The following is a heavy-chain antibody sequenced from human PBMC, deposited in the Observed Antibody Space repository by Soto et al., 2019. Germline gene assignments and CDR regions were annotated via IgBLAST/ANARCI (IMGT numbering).Heavy chain of an antibody. Sequence: SVKVSCKASGGTFSSYTISWVRQAPGQGLEWMGRIIPILGITNYAQKNQGRITITTDKSTSTTYMELSSLRSEDTAVYYCASGLGYYGMDVWGQGTTVTVSS. CDR3: ASGLGYYGMDV. V-gene: IGHV1-69*02. CDR2: IIPILGIT. J-gene: IGHJ6*02. CDR1: GGTFSSYT. D-gene: IGHD3-16*01.